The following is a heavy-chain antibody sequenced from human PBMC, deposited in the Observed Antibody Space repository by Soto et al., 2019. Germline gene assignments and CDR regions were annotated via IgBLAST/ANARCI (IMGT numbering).Heavy chain of an antibody. CDR1: GFIFSIYE. Sequence: SWGSLRISCESSGFIFSIYEMNWVRQAPGKGLEWVSSIRSSGDTLYYADSVSGRFTVSRDNAKNSLYLQMNSLRAEDTGVYYCARESTYDAFDIWGQGTMVTVSS. V-gene: IGHV3-48*03. J-gene: IGHJ3*02. CDR2: IRSSGDTL. CDR3: ARESTYDAFDI.